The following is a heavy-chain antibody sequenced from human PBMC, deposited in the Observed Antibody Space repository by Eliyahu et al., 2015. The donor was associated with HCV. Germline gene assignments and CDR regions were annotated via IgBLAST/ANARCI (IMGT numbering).Heavy chain of an antibody. CDR1: GYSFSNYW. CDR3: ARTLTAVTNDPFDI. D-gene: IGHD4-17*01. Sequence: EVQLVQSGAEVKKPGXSXKISCTXSGYSFSNYWIGWVRQMPGKGLEWMGIIXPDDSDTRYSPSFQGQVTMSADKSTTTAYLQWSSLQASDTAIYYCARTLTAVTNDPFDIWGQGTMITVSS. CDR2: IXPDDSDT. V-gene: IGHV5-51*01. J-gene: IGHJ3*02.